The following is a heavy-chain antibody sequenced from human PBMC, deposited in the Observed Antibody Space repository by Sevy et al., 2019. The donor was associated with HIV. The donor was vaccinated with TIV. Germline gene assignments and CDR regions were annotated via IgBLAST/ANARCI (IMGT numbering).Heavy chain of an antibody. CDR3: AREGYYDSRGYFEGAFDI. Sequence: KQSQTLSLTCVISGDSVSSNSVAWNWIRQSPSRGLEWLGRTYYRSKWYNEYAVSVKTPITMRPDTSKNQLTLQLDSVTPEDTAVYYCAREGYYDSRGYFEGAFDIWGQGTMVTVSS. D-gene: IGHD3-22*01. J-gene: IGHJ3*02. CDR2: TYYRSKWYN. CDR1: GDSVSSNSVA. V-gene: IGHV6-1*01.